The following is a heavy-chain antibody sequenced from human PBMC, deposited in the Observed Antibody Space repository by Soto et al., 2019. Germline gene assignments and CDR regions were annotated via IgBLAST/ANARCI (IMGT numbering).Heavy chain of an antibody. Sequence: QVQLQESGPGLVKPSETLSLTCTVSGASISGFYWSWIRKSAGKGLEWIGRSYATGTTDYNPSLKSLVMMSVDTSKKQFSLKSRSVTAADTAVYYFVRDGTKTLRDWFDPWGQGISVTVSS. V-gene: IGHV4-4*07. CDR2: SYATGTT. CDR1: GASISGFY. D-gene: IGHD1-1*01. J-gene: IGHJ5*02. CDR3: VRDGTKTLRDWFDP.